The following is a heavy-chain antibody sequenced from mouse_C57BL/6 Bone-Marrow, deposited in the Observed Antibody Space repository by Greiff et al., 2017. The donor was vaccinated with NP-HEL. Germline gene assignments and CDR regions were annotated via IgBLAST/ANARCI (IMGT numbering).Heavy chain of an antibody. CDR1: GYTFTSYG. CDR2: IYPRSGNT. CDR3: ARTRDSSDWYFDV. D-gene: IGHD1-1*01. J-gene: IGHJ1*03. Sequence: QVQLQQSGAELARPGASVKLSCKASGYTFTSYGISWVKQRTGQGLEWIGEIYPRSGNTYYNEKFKGKATLTADKSSSTAYMELRSLTSEDSAVYFCARTRDSSDWYFDVWGTGTTVTVSS. V-gene: IGHV1-81*01.